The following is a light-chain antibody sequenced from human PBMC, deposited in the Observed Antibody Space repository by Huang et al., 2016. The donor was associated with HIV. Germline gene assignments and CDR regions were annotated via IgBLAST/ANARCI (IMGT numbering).Light chain of an antibody. V-gene: IGKV3-11*01. CDR2: GAS. Sequence: EIVLTQSPATLSLSPGGKATLSCRTSKNISSFLAWYQQGAGQVPRLLIDGASNRATGIPARFSGSESGTDVTLTISNLEPGDFAVYYCQQRFTFGPGTKVDIK. CDR1: KNISSF. CDR3: QQRFT. J-gene: IGKJ3*01.